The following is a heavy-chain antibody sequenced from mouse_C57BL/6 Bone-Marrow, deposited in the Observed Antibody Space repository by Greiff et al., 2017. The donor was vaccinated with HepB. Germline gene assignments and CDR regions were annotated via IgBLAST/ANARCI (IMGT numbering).Heavy chain of an antibody. D-gene: IGHD2-1*01. CDR2: TFYSGIT. CDR1: GFSINGDCY. CDR3: ARGDGNYGAMDY. J-gene: IGHJ4*01. Sequence: VQLKESGPSLVRPSQTLSLTCTVTGFSINGDCYWIWIRQFPGNKLEYIGYTFYSGITYYNPSLESRTYITRDTSKNQFSLKLSSVTTEDTATYYCARGDGNYGAMDYWGQGTSVTVSS. V-gene: IGHV3-3*01.